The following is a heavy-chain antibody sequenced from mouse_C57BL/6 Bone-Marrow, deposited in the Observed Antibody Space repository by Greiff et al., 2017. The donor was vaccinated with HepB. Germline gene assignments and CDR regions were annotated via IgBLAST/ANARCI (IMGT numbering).Heavy chain of an antibody. V-gene: IGHV5-4*01. Sequence: LMESGGGLVKPGGSLKLSCAASGFTFSSYAMSWVRQTPEKRLEWVATISDGGSYTYYPDNVKGRFTISRDNAKNNLYLQMSHLKSEDTAMYYCARDYDYDDAMDYWGQGTSVTVSS. J-gene: IGHJ4*01. CDR1: GFTFSSYA. CDR3: ARDYDYDDAMDY. CDR2: ISDGGSYT. D-gene: IGHD2-4*01.